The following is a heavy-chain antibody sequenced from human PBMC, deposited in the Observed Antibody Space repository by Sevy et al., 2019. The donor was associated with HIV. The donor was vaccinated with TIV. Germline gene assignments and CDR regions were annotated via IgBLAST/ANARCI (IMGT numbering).Heavy chain of an antibody. J-gene: IGHJ3*02. V-gene: IGHV3-30*02. D-gene: IGHD3-10*01. CDR3: AKGLGMVQGALLSDDI. Sequence: GGSLRLSCAASRFTFSTYGMHWVRQAPGKGLEWVAFIRYDGSTKYYGDSVKGRFTISRDNSKITLYLQMNSLRAEDTAVYYCAKGLGMVQGALLSDDIWGQGTMGTVSS. CDR1: RFTFSTYG. CDR2: IRYDGSTK.